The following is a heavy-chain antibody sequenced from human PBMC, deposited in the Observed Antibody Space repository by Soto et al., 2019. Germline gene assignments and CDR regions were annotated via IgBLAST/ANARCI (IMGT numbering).Heavy chain of an antibody. CDR2: FDPEDGET. J-gene: IGHJ6*03. CDR3: ATAVSMRLVQFASGYYYMDV. CDR1: GYTLTELS. Sequence: ASVKVSCKVSGYTLTELSMHWVRQAPGKGLEWMGGFDPEDGETIYAQKFQGRVTMTEDTSTDTAYMELSSLRSEDTAVYYCATAVSMRLVQFASGYYYMDVWGKGNTVTVSS. D-gene: IGHD6-6*01. V-gene: IGHV1-24*01.